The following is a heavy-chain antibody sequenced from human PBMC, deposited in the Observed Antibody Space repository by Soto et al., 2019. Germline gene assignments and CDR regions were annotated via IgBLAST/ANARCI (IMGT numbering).Heavy chain of an antibody. V-gene: IGHV4-31*03. CDR1: GGSISSGGYY. J-gene: IGHJ3*02. D-gene: IGHD3-22*01. Sequence: TLSLTSTVSGGSISSGGYYWSWIRQHPGKGLEWIGYIYYSGSTYYNPSLKSRVTISVDTSKNQFSLKLSSVTAADTAVYYCARDQDYYDSSGYVSDAFDIWGQGTMVTVPS. CDR2: IYYSGST. CDR3: ARDQDYYDSSGYVSDAFDI.